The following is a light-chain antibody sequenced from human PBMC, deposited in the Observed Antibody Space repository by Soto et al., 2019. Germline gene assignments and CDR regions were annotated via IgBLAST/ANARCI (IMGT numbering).Light chain of an antibody. Sequence: EIVLTQSPGTLSLSPGERATLSCRASQSVASDYMAWYQQKPGQAPRLLIYSASSRNTGIPDRFTGSGSGTDFTLTISRLEPEDFAVYFCQQYSSFHRTCGQGTKLEI. J-gene: IGKJ2*02. CDR3: QQYSSFHRT. CDR2: SAS. V-gene: IGKV3-20*01. CDR1: QSVASDY.